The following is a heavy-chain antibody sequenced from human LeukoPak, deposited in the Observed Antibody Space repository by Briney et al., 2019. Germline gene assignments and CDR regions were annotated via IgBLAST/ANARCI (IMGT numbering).Heavy chain of an antibody. CDR3: ARDRGGRTYSAPGGYPVFDS. J-gene: IGHJ4*02. Sequence: GGSLRLSCVASRFTFSDYRMTWVRQAPGKGLEWIAYISNDLTTIHYAASVKGRFTISRDNARSSLYLQLDSLRGDYTAVYYCARDRGGRTYSAPGGYPVFDSWGQGTLVTVSS. D-gene: IGHD3-10*01. V-gene: IGHV3-48*01. CDR2: ISNDLTTI. CDR1: RFTFSDYR.